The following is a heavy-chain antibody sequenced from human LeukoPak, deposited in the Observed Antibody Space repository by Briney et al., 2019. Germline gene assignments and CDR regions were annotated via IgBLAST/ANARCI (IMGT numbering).Heavy chain of an antibody. V-gene: IGHV4/OR15-8*01. CDR2: IYHSGGA. CDR1: GASIDSHSW. D-gene: IGHD1-14*01. J-gene: IGHJ4*02. CDR3: AYNRNFALDN. Sequence: SETLSLTCAVSGASIDSHSWWSWVRQPPGKGLEWIGEIYHSGGANYKPSLKSRVTMSADTSKNHFSLKLTSVTAADTAVYYCAYNRNFALDNWGQGTLVTVSS.